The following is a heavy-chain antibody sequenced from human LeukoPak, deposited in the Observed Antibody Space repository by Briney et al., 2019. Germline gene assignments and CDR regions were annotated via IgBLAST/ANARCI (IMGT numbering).Heavy chain of an antibody. CDR3: ARAPSRTGTTK. V-gene: IGHV3-23*01. D-gene: IGHD1-7*01. CDR1: GFIFSSYA. Sequence: GGSLRLSCVASGFIFSSYAMSWVRQAPGKGLEWVSVISGSGGSTNYAGSVKGRFTISRDNTKNTLYLQMNSLRAEDTAVYYCARAPSRTGTTKWGQGTLVTVSS. J-gene: IGHJ4*02. CDR2: ISGSGGST.